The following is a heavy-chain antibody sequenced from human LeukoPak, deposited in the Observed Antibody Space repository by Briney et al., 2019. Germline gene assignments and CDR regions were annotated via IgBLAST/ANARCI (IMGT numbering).Heavy chain of an antibody. Sequence: PGRSLRLSCAASGFTFSSYAMSWVRQAPGKGLEWVAGISGSGGSTYYADSVKGRFTISRDNSKNTLYLQMNSLRAEDTAVYYCAKSGDSVVVPATLAHFDYWGQGTLVTVSS. CDR3: AKSGDSVVVPATLAHFDY. CDR1: GFTFSSYA. V-gene: IGHV3-23*01. D-gene: IGHD2-2*01. J-gene: IGHJ4*02. CDR2: ISGSGGST.